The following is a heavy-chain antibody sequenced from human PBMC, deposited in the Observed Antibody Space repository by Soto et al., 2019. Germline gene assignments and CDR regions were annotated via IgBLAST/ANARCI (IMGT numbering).Heavy chain of an antibody. D-gene: IGHD5-18*01. CDR2: IYSTGTT. CDR3: AREVASYGSTYYDS. Sequence: PSETLSLTCSLAAGSSRNYYWTWIRPPPGKGVERSGYIYSTGTTKLNPSLRSRLTMSVDTSRNQFSLDLKSVTAADTAVYYCAREVASYGSTYYDSWGQGTVGTVS. J-gene: IGHJ4*02. CDR1: AGSSRNYY. V-gene: IGHV4-59*01.